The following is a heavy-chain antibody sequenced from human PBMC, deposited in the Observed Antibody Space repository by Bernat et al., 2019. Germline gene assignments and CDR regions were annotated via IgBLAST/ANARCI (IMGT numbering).Heavy chain of an antibody. J-gene: IGHJ4*02. CDR3: ARDSVDLYYFDY. Sequence: QVQLVESGGGVVQPGRSLRLSCAASGFTFSSYGMHWVRQAPGKGLEWVAVIWYDGSNKYYADSVKGRFTIYRDNSKNTLYLQMNSLRAEDTAVYYCARDSVDLYYFDYWGQGTLVTVSS. D-gene: IGHD5-12*01. CDR1: GFTFSSYG. CDR2: IWYDGSNK. V-gene: IGHV3-33*01.